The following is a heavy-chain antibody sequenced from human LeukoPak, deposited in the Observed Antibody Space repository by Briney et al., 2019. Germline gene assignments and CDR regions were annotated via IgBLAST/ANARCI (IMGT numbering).Heavy chain of an antibody. CDR1: GFTFSSYS. J-gene: IGHJ3*02. V-gene: IGHV3-7*01. CDR2: IKQDGSEK. Sequence: PGGSLRLSCAASGFTFSSYSMNWVRQAPGKGLEWVANIKQDGSEKYYVASVKGRFTISRDNAKNSLYLHMNSLRAEDTAVYYCARASWNDAFDIWGQGTMVPVSS. D-gene: IGHD1-1*01. CDR3: ARASWNDAFDI.